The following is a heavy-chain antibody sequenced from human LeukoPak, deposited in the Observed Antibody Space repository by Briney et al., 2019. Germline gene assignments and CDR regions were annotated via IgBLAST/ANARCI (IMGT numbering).Heavy chain of an antibody. CDR3: ARGGAAGLYF. D-gene: IGHD6-13*01. J-gene: IGHJ4*02. CDR2: IYTTGSA. CDR1: TGSISGGYYF. Sequence: SETLSLTCTVSTGSISGGYYFWSWVRQPAGKGLEWIGRIYTTGSANYNPSLESRVTMSLDTSNNQFSLRLKSVIAADTAVYYCARGGAAGLYFWGQGILVTVSS. V-gene: IGHV4-61*02.